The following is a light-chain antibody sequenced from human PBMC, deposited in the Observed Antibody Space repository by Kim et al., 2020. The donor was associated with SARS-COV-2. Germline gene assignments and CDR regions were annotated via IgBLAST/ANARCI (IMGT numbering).Light chain of an antibody. CDR3: SSFTNRYTYV. CDR2: DVT. J-gene: IGLJ1*01. Sequence: QSALTQPASVSGSPGQSITISCTGTSSDVGGYNSFSWYQQHPGETPKLIIYDVTKRPSGVSDRFSGSKSGNTASLTISGLQTEDETDYYCSSFTNRYTYVFGTGTKVTVL. V-gene: IGLV2-14*03. CDR1: SSDVGGYNS.